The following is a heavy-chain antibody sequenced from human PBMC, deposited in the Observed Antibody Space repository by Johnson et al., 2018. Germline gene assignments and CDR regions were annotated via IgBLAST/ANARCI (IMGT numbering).Heavy chain of an antibody. CDR3: ARAVAYAFGI. D-gene: IGHD2-15*01. Sequence: VQLVESGGGLVQPGGSLRLSCAASGFTFSSYSMNWVRQATGKGMEWVSYISSSSSTLYYADSVTSRCTISRDNGKNSLYLQMTSLSAEDSAVYYCARAVAYAFGIRGQGAMVTVSS. CDR1: GFTFSSYS. J-gene: IGHJ3*02. CDR2: ISSSSSTL. V-gene: IGHV3-48*04.